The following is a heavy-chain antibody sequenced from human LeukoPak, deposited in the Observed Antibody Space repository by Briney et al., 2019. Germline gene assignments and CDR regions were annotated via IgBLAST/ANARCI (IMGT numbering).Heavy chain of an antibody. Sequence: SGTLSLTCAVSGDSISSNYWWTWVRQPPGKGLEWIGEIHHSESTNFNPSLKSRVTISVDTSKNQFSLKLSSVTAADTAVYYCARVTMVRGVSNYYYYMDVWGKGTTVTISS. V-gene: IGHV4-4*02. J-gene: IGHJ6*03. D-gene: IGHD3-10*01. CDR1: GDSISSNYW. CDR2: IHHSEST. CDR3: ARVTMVRGVSNYYYYMDV.